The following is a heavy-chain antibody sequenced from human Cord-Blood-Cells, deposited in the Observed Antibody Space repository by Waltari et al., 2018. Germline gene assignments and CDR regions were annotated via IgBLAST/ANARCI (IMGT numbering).Heavy chain of an antibody. V-gene: IGHV3-53*02. J-gene: IGHJ3*02. CDR1: GFTVARND. Sequence: EVQLVETGGGLIQPGGSLSLACPAAGFTVARNDMRWARQAPGKGLEWVSVIYSGGSTYYADSVKGRFTISRDNSKNTLYLQMNSLRAEDTAVYYCARGGGTKGAFDIWGQGTMVTVSS. CDR3: ARGGGTKGAFDI. CDR2: IYSGGST. D-gene: IGHD2-8*01.